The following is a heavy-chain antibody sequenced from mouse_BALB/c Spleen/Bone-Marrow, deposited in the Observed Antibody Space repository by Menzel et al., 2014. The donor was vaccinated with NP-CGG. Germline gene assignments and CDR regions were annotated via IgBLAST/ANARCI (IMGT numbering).Heavy chain of an antibody. CDR3: ATLARNNFDY. CDR2: IHPGNSDT. CDR1: GYTFSNYW. V-gene: IGHV1-5*01. Sequence: EVQLQQSGTVLARPAPAVKLSCKASGYTFSNYWMHWIKQRPGQGLEWIGTIHPGNSDTTYNQKFKGKAKLTAVTSTSTAYMELSSLTNEDSAVYYCATLARNNFDYWGQGTTLTVSS. D-gene: IGHD3-1*01. J-gene: IGHJ2*01.